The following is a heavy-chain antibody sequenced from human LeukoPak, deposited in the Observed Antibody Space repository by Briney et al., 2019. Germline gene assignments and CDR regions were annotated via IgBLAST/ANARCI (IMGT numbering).Heavy chain of an antibody. Sequence: ASVKVSCKASGYTFTSYGISWVRQAPGQGLEWMGWISAYNGNANYAQKLQGRVTMTTDTSTSTAYMELRSLRSDDTAVYYCARVDSSGFTLDYFDYWGQGTLVTVSS. D-gene: IGHD6-19*01. CDR3: ARVDSSGFTLDYFDY. CDR2: ISAYNGNA. V-gene: IGHV1-18*01. J-gene: IGHJ4*02. CDR1: GYTFTSYG.